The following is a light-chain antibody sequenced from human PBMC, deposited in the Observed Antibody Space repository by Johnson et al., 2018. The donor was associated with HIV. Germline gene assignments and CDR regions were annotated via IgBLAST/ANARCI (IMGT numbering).Light chain of an antibody. V-gene: IGLV1-51*01. CDR3: GAWDSSLSAYV. J-gene: IGLJ1*01. Sequence: QSVLTQPPSVSAAPGQKVTISCSGSSSNIGNNYVSWYQQLPGTAPKLLIYDNKKRPSGIPDRFSGSKSGTSATLGITGLQTGDEADYYCGAWDSSLSAYVFGTGTQVTVL. CDR1: SSNIGNNY. CDR2: DNK.